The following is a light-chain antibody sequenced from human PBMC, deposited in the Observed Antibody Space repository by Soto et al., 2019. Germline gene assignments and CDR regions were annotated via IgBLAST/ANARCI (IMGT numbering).Light chain of an antibody. J-gene: IGKJ1*01. CDR3: QQYGSSPKT. CDR1: QSVSSTS. CDR2: GAS. Sequence: EIVLTQSPGTLSLSPGERATLSCRASQSVSSTSLAWYQQKPGQAPRLLISGASSRATGIPDRFSGSGSGTDFTLTISSLEPEDFAVYYCQQYGSSPKTFGQGTKVDIK. V-gene: IGKV3-20*01.